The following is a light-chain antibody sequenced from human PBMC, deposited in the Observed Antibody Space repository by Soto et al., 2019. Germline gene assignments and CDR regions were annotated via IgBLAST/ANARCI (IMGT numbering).Light chain of an antibody. CDR3: QQYNSYSSYT. CDR2: DAS. CDR1: QSISSW. V-gene: IGKV1-5*01. J-gene: IGKJ2*01. Sequence: DIQMTQSPSTLSASVGDRVTITCRASQSISSWLAWYQQKPGKAPKLLIYDASSLESGVPSRFSGIGSGTEFTLTISSLQPDDFATYYCQQYNSYSSYTFGQGTKREIK.